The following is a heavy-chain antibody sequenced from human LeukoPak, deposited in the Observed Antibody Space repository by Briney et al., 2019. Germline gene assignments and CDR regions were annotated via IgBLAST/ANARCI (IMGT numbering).Heavy chain of an antibody. CDR1: GFTFSSYS. V-gene: IGHV3-21*01. CDR2: ISSSSSYI. D-gene: IGHD3-10*01. CDR3: ASGITIVRGVIIGDY. J-gene: IGHJ4*02. Sequence: GGSLRLSCAASGFTFSSYSMNWVRQAPGKGLEWVSSISSSSSYIYYADSVKGRFTISRDNAKNSLYLQMNSLRAEDTAVYYCASGITIVRGVIIGDYWGQGTLVTVSS.